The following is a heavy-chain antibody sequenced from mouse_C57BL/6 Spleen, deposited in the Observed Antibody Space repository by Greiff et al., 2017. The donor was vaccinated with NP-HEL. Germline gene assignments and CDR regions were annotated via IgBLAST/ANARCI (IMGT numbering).Heavy chain of an antibody. V-gene: IGHV2-9-1*01. CDR2: IWTGGGT. Sequence: VHLVESGPGLVAPSQSLSITCTVSGFSLTSYAISWVRQPPGKGLEWLGVIWTGGGTNYNSALKSRLSISKDNSKSQVFLKMNSLQTDDTARYYCAKIYYGNYVWFAYWGQGTLVTVSA. J-gene: IGHJ3*01. D-gene: IGHD2-1*01. CDR1: GFSLTSYA. CDR3: AKIYYGNYVWFAY.